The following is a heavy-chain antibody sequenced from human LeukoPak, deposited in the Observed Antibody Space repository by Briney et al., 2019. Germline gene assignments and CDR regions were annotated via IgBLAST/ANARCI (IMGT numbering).Heavy chain of an antibody. CDR1: GFTFSSYD. D-gene: IGHD6-19*01. Sequence: GGSLRLSCAASGFTFSSYDMSWVRQAPGKGLEWVSGISGSGGSTYYADSVKGRFTISRDNSKNTMYLQMSSLRAEDTAVYYCAKVVAGTIYYFDYWGQGTLVTVSS. V-gene: IGHV3-23*01. J-gene: IGHJ4*02. CDR3: AKVVAGTIYYFDY. CDR2: ISGSGGST.